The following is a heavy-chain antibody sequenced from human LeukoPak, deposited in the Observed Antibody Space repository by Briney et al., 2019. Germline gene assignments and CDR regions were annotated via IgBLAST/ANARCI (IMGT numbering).Heavy chain of an antibody. Sequence: SETLSLTCTVSGGSISSYYWSWIRQPVGKGLEWIGRIYTSGSTNYNPSLKSRVTMSVDTSKNQFSLKLSSVTAADTAVYYCARELTYCSGGSCYLGYGMDVWGQGTTVTVSS. CDR1: GGSISSYY. CDR3: ARELTYCSGGSCYLGYGMDV. D-gene: IGHD2-15*01. CDR2: IYTSGST. J-gene: IGHJ6*02. V-gene: IGHV4-4*07.